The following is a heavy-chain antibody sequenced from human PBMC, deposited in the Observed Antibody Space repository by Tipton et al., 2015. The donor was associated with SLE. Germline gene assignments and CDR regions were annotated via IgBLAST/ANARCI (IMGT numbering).Heavy chain of an antibody. CDR1: GVSINSYC. CDR2: FHYSRST. D-gene: IGHD2-8*01. Sequence: TLSLTCSVSGVSINSYCWSWIRQPPGKGLEWIGYFHYSRSTQYNPSLRSRVTILVDTSKNQFSLKLNSVTAADTAVYYCARDRRMSETYSFGLDVWGRGTTVTVSS. V-gene: IGHV4-59*01. CDR3: ARDRRMSETYSFGLDV. J-gene: IGHJ6*02.